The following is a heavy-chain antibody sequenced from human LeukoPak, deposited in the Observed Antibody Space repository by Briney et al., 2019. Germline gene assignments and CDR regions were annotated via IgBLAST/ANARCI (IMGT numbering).Heavy chain of an antibody. CDR3: ARGNRVLLWFGERDNWFDP. V-gene: IGHV3-21*01. Sequence: GGSLRLSCAASGFTFRSYWMSWVRQAPGKGLEWVSSISSSSSYIYYADSVKGRFTISRDNAKNSLYLQMNSLRAEDTAVYYCARGNRVLLWFGERDNWFDPWGQGTLVTVSS. CDR1: GFTFRSYW. J-gene: IGHJ5*02. D-gene: IGHD3-10*01. CDR2: ISSSSSYI.